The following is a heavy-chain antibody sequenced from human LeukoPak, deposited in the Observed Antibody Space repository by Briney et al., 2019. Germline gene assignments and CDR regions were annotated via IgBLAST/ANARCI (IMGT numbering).Heavy chain of an antibody. CDR2: MKEDGSDE. CDR3: ARQVAGVNDY. D-gene: IGHD6-19*01. J-gene: IGHJ4*02. CDR1: GFTFSNFW. V-gene: IGHV3-7*01. Sequence: GGSLRLPCATSGFTFSNFWMTWVRQAPGEGLEWVANMKEDGSDEYYVDSVKGRFTIFRDNAKSSLYLQMSSLRVDDTAVYYCARQVAGVNDYWGQGTLVTVSS.